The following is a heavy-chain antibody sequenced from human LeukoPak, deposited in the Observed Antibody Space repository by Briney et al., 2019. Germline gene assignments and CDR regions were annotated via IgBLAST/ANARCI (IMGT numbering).Heavy chain of an antibody. D-gene: IGHD6-19*01. CDR1: GNSVSSNSAA. Sequence: SQTLSLTCGISGNSVSSNSAAWNWIRQSPSRGLEWLGRTYYRSKWNNNYAVSVKSRITINADTSKNQFSLQLNSVTPEDTAVYYCARGWAGTVDYWGQGTLVTVSS. CDR3: ARGWAGTVDY. J-gene: IGHJ4*02. V-gene: IGHV6-1*01. CDR2: TYYRSKWNN.